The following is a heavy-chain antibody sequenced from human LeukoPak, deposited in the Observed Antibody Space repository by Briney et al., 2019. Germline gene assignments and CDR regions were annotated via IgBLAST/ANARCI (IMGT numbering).Heavy chain of an antibody. V-gene: IGHV1-2*02. D-gene: IGHD5-12*01. CDR2: INPNSGGT. CDR1: GYTFTGYY. Sequence: GASVKVSCKASGYTFTGYYMHWVRRAPGQGLEWMGWINPNSGGTNYAQKFQGRVTMTRDTSISTAYMELSRLRSDDTAVYYCAREGHPPDGSGYETDYWGQGTLVTVSS. J-gene: IGHJ4*02. CDR3: AREGHPPDGSGYETDY.